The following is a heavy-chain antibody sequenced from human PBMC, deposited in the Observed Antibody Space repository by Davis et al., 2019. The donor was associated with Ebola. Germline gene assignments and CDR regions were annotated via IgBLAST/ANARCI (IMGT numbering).Heavy chain of an antibody. CDR2: ISYDGSNK. V-gene: IGHV3-30-3*01. Sequence: GESLKISCAASGFTFSSYAMHWVRQAPGKGLEWVAVISYDGSNKYYADSVKGRFTISRDNSKNTLYLQMNSLRAEDTAVYYCARGGPIWGSSSWYLDYYYGMDVWGQGTTVTVSS. J-gene: IGHJ6*02. CDR3: ARGGPIWGSSSWYLDYYYGMDV. D-gene: IGHD6-13*01. CDR1: GFTFSSYA.